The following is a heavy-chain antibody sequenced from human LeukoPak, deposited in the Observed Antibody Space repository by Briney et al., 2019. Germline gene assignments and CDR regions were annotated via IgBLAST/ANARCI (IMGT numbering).Heavy chain of an antibody. J-gene: IGHJ5*02. CDR2: INPNSGGT. CDR3: ARLGPYNWFDP. Sequence: ASVKVSCKASGGTFSSYVISWVRQAPGQGLEWMGWINPNSGGTNYAQKFQGRVTMTRDTSISTAYMELSRLRSDDTAVYYCARLGPYNWFDPWGQGTLVTVSS. V-gene: IGHV1-2*02. CDR1: GGTFSSYV.